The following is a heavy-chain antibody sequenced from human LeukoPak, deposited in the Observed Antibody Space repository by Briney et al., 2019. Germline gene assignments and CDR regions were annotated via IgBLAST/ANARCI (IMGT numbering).Heavy chain of an antibody. D-gene: IGHD3-3*01. V-gene: IGHV4-34*01. Sequence: SETLSLTCAVYGGSFIDYDWSWLRPPPGKGLEWIGEIDHSGSTTYNPSLKSRVTISVDTSKNQFSLKLNSVTAADTAVYYCARGFSHWGQGTLVTVSS. CDR2: IDHSGST. J-gene: IGHJ4*02. CDR1: GGSFIDYD. CDR3: ARGFSH.